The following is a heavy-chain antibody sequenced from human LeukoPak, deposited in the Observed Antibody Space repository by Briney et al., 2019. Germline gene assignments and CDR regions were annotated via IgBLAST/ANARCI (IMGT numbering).Heavy chain of an antibody. Sequence: PGGSLRLSCAASGFTFSSYSMNWVRQAPGKGLEWVSSISSSSSYIYYAESVKGRFTISRDNAKNTLYLQMNSLRAEDTAVYYCARDWGGQQLYYFDYWGQGIVVTVSS. CDR1: GFTFSSYS. CDR3: ARDWGGQQLYYFDY. V-gene: IGHV3-21*01. J-gene: IGHJ4*02. CDR2: ISSSSSYI. D-gene: IGHD6-13*01.